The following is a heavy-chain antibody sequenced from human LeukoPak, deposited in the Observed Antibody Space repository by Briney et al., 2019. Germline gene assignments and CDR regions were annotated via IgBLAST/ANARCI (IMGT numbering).Heavy chain of an antibody. CDR1: GFIFSDYA. CDR2: ISGSGGST. CDR3: AKWDYDSSGYYPFDY. V-gene: IGHV3-23*01. Sequence: PGGSLRLSCAASGFIFSDYAMSWVRQAPGKGLEWVSAISGSGGSTYYADSVRGRFTISRDNSKNTLYLQMNSLRAEDTAVYYCAKWDYDSSGYYPFDYWGQGTLVTVSS. J-gene: IGHJ4*02. D-gene: IGHD3-22*01.